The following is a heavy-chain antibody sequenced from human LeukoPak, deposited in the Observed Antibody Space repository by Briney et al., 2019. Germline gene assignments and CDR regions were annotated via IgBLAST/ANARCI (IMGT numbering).Heavy chain of an antibody. V-gene: IGHV4-59*01. Sequence: SETLSLTCTVSGGSLNSYYWSWIRQPPGKGLELIAYLSSTGSTNYNPSLKSRVTISVDTSKNQFSLKLSSVTAADTAVYYCARANTAMSVWGQGTLVTVSS. CDR3: ARANTAMSV. CDR2: LSSTGST. J-gene: IGHJ4*02. D-gene: IGHD5-18*01. CDR1: GGSLNSYY.